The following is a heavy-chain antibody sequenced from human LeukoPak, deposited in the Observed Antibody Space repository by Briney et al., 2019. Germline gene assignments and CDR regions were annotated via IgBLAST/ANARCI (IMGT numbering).Heavy chain of an antibody. J-gene: IGHJ4*02. CDR2: IYYSGST. Sequence: SETLSLTCTVSGGSISSGDYYWSWIRQSPGKGLEWIGYIYYSGSTYYNPSLKSRVTISVDTSKNQFSLKLSSVTAADTAVYYCASESSGSYYADDYWGQGTLVTVSS. D-gene: IGHD1-26*01. V-gene: IGHV4-30-4*01. CDR3: ASESSGSYYADDY. CDR1: GGSISSGDYY.